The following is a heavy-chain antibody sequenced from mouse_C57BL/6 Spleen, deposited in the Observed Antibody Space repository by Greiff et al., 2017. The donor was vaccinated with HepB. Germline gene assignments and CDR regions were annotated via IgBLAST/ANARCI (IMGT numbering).Heavy chain of an antibody. CDR3: ARSGGNSFGAMDY. J-gene: IGHJ4*01. CDR1: GYTFTSYW. D-gene: IGHD2-1*01. V-gene: IGHV1-69*01. Sequence: QVQLQQPGAELVMPGASVKLSCKASGYTFTSYWMHWVKQRAGQGLEWIGEIDPSDSYTNYNQKFKGKSTLTVDKSSSTAYMQLSSLTSEDSAVYYWARSGGNSFGAMDYWGQGTSVTVSS. CDR2: IDPSDSYT.